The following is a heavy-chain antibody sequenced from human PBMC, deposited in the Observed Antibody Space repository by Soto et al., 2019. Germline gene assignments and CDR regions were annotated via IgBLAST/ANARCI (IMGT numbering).Heavy chain of an antibody. CDR3: ARDKDQQQLGGNYYYGIDV. V-gene: IGHV1-69*12. CDR2: IIPIFPTP. D-gene: IGHD3-3*02. CDR1: GGTFGNSA. Sequence: QVQLVQSGAEVKKPGSSVTVSCKASGGTFGNSAISWVRQAPGQGLEWMGGIIPIFPTPHYAQKFQGRVTITADESTSTAYMDLTSPRSEDTAVYYCARDKDQQQLGGNYYYGIDVWGQGTTVTVSS. J-gene: IGHJ6*02.